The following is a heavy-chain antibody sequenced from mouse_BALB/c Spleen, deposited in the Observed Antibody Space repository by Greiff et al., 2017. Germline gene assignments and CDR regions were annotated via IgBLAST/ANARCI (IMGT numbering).Heavy chain of an antibody. D-gene: IGHD1-1*01. J-gene: IGHJ2*01. CDR2: ISSGGSYT. Sequence: EVNVVESGGDLVKPGGSLKLSCAASGFTFSSYGMSWVRQTPDKRLEWVATISSGGSYTYYPDSVKGRFTISRDNAKNTLYLQMSSLKSEDTAMYYCARQDYGKNFDYWGQGTTLTVSS. CDR3: ARQDYGKNFDY. CDR1: GFTFSSYG. V-gene: IGHV5-6*01.